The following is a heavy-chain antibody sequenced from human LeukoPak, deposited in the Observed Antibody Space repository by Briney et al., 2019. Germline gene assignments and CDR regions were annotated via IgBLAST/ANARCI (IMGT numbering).Heavy chain of an antibody. Sequence: GASVKVSCKASGGTFSSYAISWVRQAPGQGLEWMGGIIPIFGTANYAQKFQGRVTITTDESTSTAYMELSSLRSEDTAVYYCARYKYDFWSGYVDYWGQGTLVTVSS. D-gene: IGHD3-3*01. V-gene: IGHV1-69*05. J-gene: IGHJ4*02. CDR3: ARYKYDFWSGYVDY. CDR2: IIPIFGTA. CDR1: GGTFSSYA.